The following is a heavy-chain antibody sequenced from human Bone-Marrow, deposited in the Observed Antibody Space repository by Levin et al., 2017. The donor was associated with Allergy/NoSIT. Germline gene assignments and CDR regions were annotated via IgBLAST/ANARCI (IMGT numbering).Heavy chain of an antibody. CDR1: GFTVSSNY. V-gene: IGHV3-53*01. D-gene: IGHD6-13*01. J-gene: IGHJ6*03. Sequence: PGGSLRLSCAASGFTVSSNYMSWVRQAPGKGLEWVSVIYSGGSTYYADSVKGRFTISRDNSKNTLYLQMNSLRAEDTAVYYCARDSSSWPGGGGYYYYYMDGWGKGTTVTVSS. CDR3: ARDSSSWPGGGGYYYYYMDG. CDR2: IYSGGST.